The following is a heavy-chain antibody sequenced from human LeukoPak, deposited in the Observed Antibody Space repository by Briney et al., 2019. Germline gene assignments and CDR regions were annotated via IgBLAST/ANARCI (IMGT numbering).Heavy chain of an antibody. Sequence: SETLSLTCTVSGGSISSSSYYWGWICQPPGKGLEWIGSIYYSGSTYYNPSLKSRVTISVDTSKNQFSLKLSSVTAADTAAYYCARDLLDIVVVPADTLSRLGFGFDPWGQGTLVTVSS. D-gene: IGHD2-2*03. V-gene: IGHV4-39*07. CDR1: GGSISSSSYY. CDR3: ARDLLDIVVVPADTLSRLGFGFDP. J-gene: IGHJ5*02. CDR2: IYYSGST.